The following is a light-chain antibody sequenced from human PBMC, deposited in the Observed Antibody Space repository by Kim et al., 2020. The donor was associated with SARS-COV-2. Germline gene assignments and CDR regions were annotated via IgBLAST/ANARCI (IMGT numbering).Light chain of an antibody. CDR3: QAWDSSTEV. J-gene: IGLJ1*01. Sequence: VSPGQTASINCSGDKLGDKYSCWYQQKPGQSPVLVIYQDSKRPSGIPERFSGSNSGNTATLTISGTQAMDEADYYCQAWDSSTEVFGTGTKVTVL. V-gene: IGLV3-1*01. CDR1: KLGDKY. CDR2: QDS.